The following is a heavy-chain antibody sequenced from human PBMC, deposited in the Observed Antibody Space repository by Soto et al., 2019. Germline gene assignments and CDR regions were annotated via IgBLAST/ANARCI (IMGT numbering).Heavy chain of an antibody. CDR3: ARKTYYYDSSGYLDY. V-gene: IGHV1-3*01. CDR2: INAGNGNT. D-gene: IGHD3-22*01. Sequence: SLKVSCKAPEYTFTNYALHWVRQAPGQRLEWMGWINAGNGNTKYSQKFQGRVTITRDTSASTAYMELSSLRSEDTAVYYCARKTYYYDSSGYLDYWGQGTLVTVSS. CDR1: EYTFTNYA. J-gene: IGHJ4*02.